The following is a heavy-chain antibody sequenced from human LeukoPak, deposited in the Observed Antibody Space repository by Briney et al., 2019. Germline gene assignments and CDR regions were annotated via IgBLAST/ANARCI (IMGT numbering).Heavy chain of an antibody. CDR3: AKSSGYFGDY. D-gene: IGHD3-22*01. CDR2: ITGSGGGT. J-gene: IGHJ4*02. CDR1: GFTFSTYG. Sequence: GGSLRLSCAASGFTFSTYGMSWVRQAPGKGLEWVSAITGSGGGTFYADSVRGRFTISRDNSKNTLYLQMSSLRAEDTAVYYCAKSSGYFGDYWSQGTLVTVSS. V-gene: IGHV3-23*01.